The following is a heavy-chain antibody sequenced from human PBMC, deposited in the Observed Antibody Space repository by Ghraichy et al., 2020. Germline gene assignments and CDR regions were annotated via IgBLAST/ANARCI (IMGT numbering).Heavy chain of an antibody. D-gene: IGHD3-10*01. V-gene: IGHV3-30*18. Sequence: LSLTCAASGFTFSTYGMHWARQAPGKGLEWVAVISHDGSNKYYADSVTGRFTISRDNSKNTLYLQMSSLRAEDTAVYYCAKDYYYGSGSSDTDYWGQGTLVTVSS. CDR2: ISHDGSNK. J-gene: IGHJ4*02. CDR1: GFTFSTYG. CDR3: AKDYYYGSGSSDTDY.